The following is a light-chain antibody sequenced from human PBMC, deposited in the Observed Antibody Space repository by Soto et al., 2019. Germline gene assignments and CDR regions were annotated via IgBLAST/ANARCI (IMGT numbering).Light chain of an antibody. J-gene: IGLJ1*01. V-gene: IGLV3-21*02. Sequence: SYELTQPPSVTVAPGQPARITCGGNNIGSKSVHWYQQKPGQAPVLVIYDDGDRPSGIPERFSGSNSGNTATLTISRVEAGDEDDYFCQVWDISSDHREVFGNGTKLTVL. CDR3: QVWDISSDHREV. CDR1: NIGSKS. CDR2: DDG.